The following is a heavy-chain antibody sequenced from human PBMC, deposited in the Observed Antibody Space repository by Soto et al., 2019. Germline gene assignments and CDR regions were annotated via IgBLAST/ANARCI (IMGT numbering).Heavy chain of an antibody. CDR3: AKVGSSGWYYFDY. Sequence: DVQLVESGGGLVQPGRSLRLSCAASGFTFDDYAMHWVRQAPGKGLEWVSGISWNSGSIGYADSVKGRFTISRDNAKNSLYLQMNSLRAEDTALYYCAKVGSSGWYYFDYWGQGTLVTVSS. J-gene: IGHJ4*02. V-gene: IGHV3-9*01. CDR2: ISWNSGSI. D-gene: IGHD6-19*01. CDR1: GFTFDDYA.